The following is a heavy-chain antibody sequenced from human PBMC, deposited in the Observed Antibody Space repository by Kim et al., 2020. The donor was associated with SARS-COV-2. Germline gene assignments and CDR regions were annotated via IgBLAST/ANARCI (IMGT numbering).Heavy chain of an antibody. J-gene: IGHJ4*02. D-gene: IGHD1-26*01. CDR3: AKDSVGDGPVG. V-gene: IGHV3-30*18. CDR2: ISYDGINK. CDR1: GFTFSSYD. Sequence: GGSLRLSCAASGFTFSSYDIHWVRQAPGKGLEWVAVISYDGINKYYADSVKGRFTISRDISKNTLYLQMNSLRAEDTALYYCAKDSVGDGPVGWGQGTL.